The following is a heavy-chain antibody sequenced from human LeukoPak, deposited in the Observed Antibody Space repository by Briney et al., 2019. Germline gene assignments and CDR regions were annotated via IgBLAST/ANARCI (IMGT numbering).Heavy chain of an antibody. CDR1: GFTFSSYG. CDR3: AKVGGDSSGYYPDY. Sequence: GRSLRLSCAASGFTFSSYGMHWVRQAPGKGLEWVAVISYDGSNKYYADSVKGRFTISRDNSKNTLYLQMNSLRAEDTAVYYCAKVGGDSSGYYPDYWGQGTLVTVSS. J-gene: IGHJ4*02. V-gene: IGHV3-30*18. D-gene: IGHD3-22*01. CDR2: ISYDGSNK.